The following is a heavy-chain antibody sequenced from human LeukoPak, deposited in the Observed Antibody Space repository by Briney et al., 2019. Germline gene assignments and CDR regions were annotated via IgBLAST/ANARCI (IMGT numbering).Heavy chain of an antibody. CDR2: ISSNGGST. V-gene: IGHV3-64*04. D-gene: IGHD4-17*01. CDR1: GFXFSSYA. Sequence: GGSLRLSCSASGFXFSSYAIHWVRQAPGKGLEYVSAISSNGGSTYYADSVKGSFTISRDNSKNTLYLQMNSLRAEDTAVYYCARGAYGDYNWGQGTLVTVSS. CDR3: ARGAYGDYN. J-gene: IGHJ4*02.